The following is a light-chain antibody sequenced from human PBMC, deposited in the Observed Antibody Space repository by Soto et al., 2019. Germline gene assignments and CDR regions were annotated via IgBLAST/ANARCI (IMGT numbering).Light chain of an antibody. J-gene: IGLJ1*01. CDR1: NIGSKS. CDR2: DDS. Sequence: SYEPTQPPSVSVAPGQTARITRGGNNIGSKSVHGYQQKPGQAPVLVVYDDSDRPSGIPGRFSGSNSGNTATLTISRVEAGDEADYYCQVWDSSSDHYVFGTGTTVNVL. V-gene: IGLV3-21*02. CDR3: QVWDSSSDHYV.